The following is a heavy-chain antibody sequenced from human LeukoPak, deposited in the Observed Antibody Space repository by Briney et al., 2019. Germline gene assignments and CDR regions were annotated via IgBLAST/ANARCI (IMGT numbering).Heavy chain of an antibody. CDR2: IYYSGST. V-gene: IGHV4-39*01. J-gene: IGHJ4*02. CDR3: ARLVYYYDSSVSDY. D-gene: IGHD3-22*01. Sequence: SETLSLTXTVSGGSISSSSYYWGWIRQPPGKGLEWIGSIYYSGSTYYNPSLKSRVTISVDTSKNQFSLKLSSVTAADTAVYYCARLVYYYDSSVSDYWGQGTLVTVSS. CDR1: GGSISSSSYY.